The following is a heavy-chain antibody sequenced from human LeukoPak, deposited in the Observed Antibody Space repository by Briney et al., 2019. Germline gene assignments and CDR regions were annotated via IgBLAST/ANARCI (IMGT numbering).Heavy chain of an antibody. CDR3: ARGEGSSSALYYYYYYMDV. D-gene: IGHD6-6*01. J-gene: IGHJ6*03. CDR2: MYPSGSS. V-gene: IGHV4-61*02. Sequence: PSQTLSLTCTVSGGSISSGTYYWSWIRQPAGKGLEWIGRMYPSGSSNYNPSLKSRVTISLDTSKNQFSLNLSSVTAADTAMYYCARGEGSSSALYYYYYYMDVWGKGTTVTVSS. CDR1: GGSISSGTYY.